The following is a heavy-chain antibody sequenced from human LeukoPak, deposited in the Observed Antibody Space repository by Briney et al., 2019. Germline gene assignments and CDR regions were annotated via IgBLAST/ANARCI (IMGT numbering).Heavy chain of an antibody. Sequence: SVKVSCKASGYTFTSYYMHWVRQAPGQGLEWMGIINPSGGSTSYAQKFQGRVTMTRDMSTSTVYMELRSLRSEDTAVYYCATAIGYCSGGSCYNWFDPWGQGTLVTVSS. CDR3: ATAIGYCSGGSCYNWFDP. CDR2: INPSGGST. V-gene: IGHV1-46*01. D-gene: IGHD2-15*01. CDR1: GYTFTSYY. J-gene: IGHJ5*02.